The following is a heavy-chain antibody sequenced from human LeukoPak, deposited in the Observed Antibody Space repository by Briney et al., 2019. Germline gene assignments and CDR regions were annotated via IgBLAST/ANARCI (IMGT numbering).Heavy chain of an antibody. CDR2: ISSSGSTI. D-gene: IGHD3-22*01. V-gene: IGHV3-48*03. J-gene: IGHJ4*02. Sequence: GGSLRLSCAASGFTFSSYEMNWVRQAPGKGLEWVSYISSSGSTIYYADSVKGRFTISRDNAKNTLYLQMNSLRAEDTAVYYCAKDRMIVVVIGYFDYWGQGTLVTVSS. CDR1: GFTFSSYE. CDR3: AKDRMIVVVIGYFDY.